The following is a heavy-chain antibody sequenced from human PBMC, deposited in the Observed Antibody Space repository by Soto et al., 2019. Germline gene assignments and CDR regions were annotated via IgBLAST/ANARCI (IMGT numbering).Heavy chain of an antibody. Sequence: EVQLVESGGGLVKPGGSLKLSCAASGFTFNNAWMTWVHQAPGKGLEWVGRIKAKSNGETVDYAAPVQGRFTISRDDSKNTLYLQMNSLKTEDTAVYYCSTPTYSSNWYDFEYWGQGTLVAVSS. D-gene: IGHD6-13*01. CDR1: GFTFNNAW. V-gene: IGHV3-15*01. CDR2: IKAKSNGETV. J-gene: IGHJ4*02. CDR3: STPTYSSNWYDFEY.